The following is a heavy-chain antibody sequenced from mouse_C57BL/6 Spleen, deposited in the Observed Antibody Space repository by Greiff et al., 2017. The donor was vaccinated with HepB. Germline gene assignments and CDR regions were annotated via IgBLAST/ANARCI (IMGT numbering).Heavy chain of an antibody. CDR1: GFSLSSYG. J-gene: IGHJ1*03. CDR3: ARRGGKTPYWYFDV. D-gene: IGHD1-1*02. Sequence: QVQLKESGPGLVQPSQSLSITCTVSGFSLSSYGVHWVRLSPGKGLEWLGVIWSGGSTDYNAAFISRLSISKDNSKSQVFFKMNSLQADDTAIYYCARRGGKTPYWYFDVWGTGTTVTVSS. V-gene: IGHV2-2*01. CDR2: IWSGGST.